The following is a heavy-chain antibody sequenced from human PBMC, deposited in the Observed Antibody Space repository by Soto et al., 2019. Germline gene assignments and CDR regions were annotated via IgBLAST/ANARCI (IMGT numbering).Heavy chain of an antibody. D-gene: IGHD5-18*01. CDR3: VKDFRRYTNGLDV. J-gene: IGHJ6*02. Sequence: EVQLVESGGGLVEPGRSLRFSCVGSGFTFDDFAMHWVRQAPGKGLEWVSGISWNSASTGYADSVMGRFTISRDNAKNSLYLQMRSLTGEDTAMYYCVKDFRRYTNGLDVWGPGTSVTVSS. V-gene: IGHV3-9*01. CDR2: ISWNSAST. CDR1: GFTFDDFA.